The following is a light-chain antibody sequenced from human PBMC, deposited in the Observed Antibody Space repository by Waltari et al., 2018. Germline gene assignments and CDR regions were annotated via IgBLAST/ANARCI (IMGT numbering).Light chain of an antibody. J-gene: IGLJ3*02. CDR1: SSDIANYNY. V-gene: IGLV2-8*01. CDR2: EAK. CDR3: ATYAGSYVL. Sequence: QSALTQPPSASGSPGQSVTISCTGPSSDIANYNYVSWYQQCPGRAPKLIIYEAKRRPSGVPDRFSGSKSGSTAFLTVSGLQADDEADYHCATYAGSYVLFGGGTKLTVL.